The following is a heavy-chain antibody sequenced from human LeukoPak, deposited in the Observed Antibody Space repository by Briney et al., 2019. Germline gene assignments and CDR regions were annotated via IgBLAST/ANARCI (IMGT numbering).Heavy chain of an antibody. J-gene: IGHJ1*01. D-gene: IGHD2-15*01. CDR1: GFTFSSYA. CDR3: AKEAYCSGGTCYKPV. Sequence: AGGSLRLSCAASGFTFSSYAMSWVRQAPGKGLEWVSVIYADGSTYYADSVKGRFTISRDNSKNTVHLQMDSLRAEDTAVYYCAKEAYCSGGTCYKPVWGQGTLVTVSS. V-gene: IGHV3-23*03. CDR2: IYADGST.